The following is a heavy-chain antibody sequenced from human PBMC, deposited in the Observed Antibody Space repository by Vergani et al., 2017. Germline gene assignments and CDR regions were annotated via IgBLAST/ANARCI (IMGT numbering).Heavy chain of an antibody. Sequence: VQLVESGGGLVQPGGSLRLSCTVSGFTFSNYWMQWVRQAPGKGLMWVSRINSDGDSTSYADSVKGRFTISRDNAKNTLYLQMDSLRAEDTAVYYCARDGWELLDCCYYMDVWGKGTTVTVSS. V-gene: IGHV3-74*01. D-gene: IGHD1-26*01. CDR3: ARDGWELLDCCYYMDV. CDR1: GFTFSNYW. CDR2: INSDGDST. J-gene: IGHJ6*03.